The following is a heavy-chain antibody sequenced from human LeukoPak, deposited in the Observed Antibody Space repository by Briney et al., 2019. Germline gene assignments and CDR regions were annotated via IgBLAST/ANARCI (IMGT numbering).Heavy chain of an antibody. V-gene: IGHV4-59*01. D-gene: IGHD3-10*01. CDR3: ARDYSASYGSGSYYSIRWFDP. CDR1: GGSISSYY. CDR2: IYYSGST. J-gene: IGHJ5*02. Sequence: SETLSLTCTVSGGSISSYYWSWIRQPPGKGLEWIGYIYYSGSTNYNPSLKSRVTISVDTSKNQFSLKLSSVTAADTAVYYCARDYSASYGSGSYYSIRWFDPWGQGTLVTVSS.